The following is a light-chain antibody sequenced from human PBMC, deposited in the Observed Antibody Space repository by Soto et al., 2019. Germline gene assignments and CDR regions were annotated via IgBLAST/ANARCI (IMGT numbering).Light chain of an antibody. CDR1: SGHSSYI. J-gene: IGLJ2*01. CDR2: LEGSGSY. V-gene: IGLV4-60*03. CDR3: ETWDSNTYVV. Sequence: QLVLTQSSYASASLGSSVKLTCTLSSGHSSYIIAWHQQQPGKAPRYLMKLEGSGSYNKGSGVPDRFSGSSSGADRYLTISNLQSEDEADYYCETWDSNTYVVFGGGTQLTVL.